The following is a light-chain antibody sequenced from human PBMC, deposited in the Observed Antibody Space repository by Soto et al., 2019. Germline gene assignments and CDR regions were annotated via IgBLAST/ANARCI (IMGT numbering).Light chain of an antibody. CDR2: GAS. CDR3: QKYGSSLEVT. J-gene: IGKJ3*01. CDR1: QSVSSSY. Sequence: EIVLTQSPGTLSLSPGERATLSCRASQSVSSSYLAWYQQKPGQAPRRLIYGASSSATGIPDRFSGSGCGRDVILTISRLEPEDVAVYYCQKYGSSLEVTFGAGTKVDIK. V-gene: IGKV3-20*01.